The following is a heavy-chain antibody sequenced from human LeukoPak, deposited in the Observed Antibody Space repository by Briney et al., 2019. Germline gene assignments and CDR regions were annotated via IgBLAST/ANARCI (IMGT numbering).Heavy chain of an antibody. CDR1: GSTFDDYG. J-gene: IGHJ4*02. V-gene: IGHV3-20*04. CDR3: ARDGYDFWSGYSIDC. Sequence: GGSLRLSCAASGSTFDDYGMSWVRQAPGKGLEWVSGINWNGGSTGYADSVKGRFTISRDNAKNSLYLQMNSLRAEDTALYYCARDGYDFWSGYSIDCWDQGTLVTVSS. D-gene: IGHD3-3*01. CDR2: INWNGGST.